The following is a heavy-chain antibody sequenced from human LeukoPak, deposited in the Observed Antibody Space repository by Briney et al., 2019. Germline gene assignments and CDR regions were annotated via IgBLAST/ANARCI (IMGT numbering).Heavy chain of an antibody. CDR2: INHSGST. D-gene: IGHD1-26*01. Sequence: SETLSLTCAVYGGSFSGYYWSRIRQPPGKGLEWIGEINHSGSTNYNPSLKSRVTISVDTSKNQFSLKLSSVTAADTAVYYCARNLRHERKWDTLRAYYYMDVWGKGTTVAVSS. V-gene: IGHV4-34*01. CDR3: ARNLRHERKWDTLRAYYYMDV. J-gene: IGHJ6*03. CDR1: GGSFSGYY.